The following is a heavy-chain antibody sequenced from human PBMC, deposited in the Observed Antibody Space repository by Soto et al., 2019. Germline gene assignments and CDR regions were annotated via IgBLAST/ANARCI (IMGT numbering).Heavy chain of an antibody. V-gene: IGHV4-4*02. D-gene: IGHD6-19*01. CDR1: GGSVSSGFF. CDR3: ARSFGWYAIDY. CDR2: IFHSGSV. Sequence: QVLLQESGTGLVQPSGTLSLSCAVSGGSVSSGFFWGWVRQPPGKGLEWIGDIFHSGSVNYNPSLKSRVTISIDKSKNQFSLELNSVTTADTAVYYCARSFGWYAIDYWGQGTLVIVSS. J-gene: IGHJ4*02.